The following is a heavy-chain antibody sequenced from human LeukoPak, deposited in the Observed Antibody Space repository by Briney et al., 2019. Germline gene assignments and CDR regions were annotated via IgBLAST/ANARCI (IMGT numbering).Heavy chain of an antibody. J-gene: IGHJ3*02. CDR1: GFTFSSFA. CDR3: AKEDYGSGSKSGIDI. CDR2: SSGSGAST. V-gene: IGHV3-23*01. Sequence: PGGSLRLSCAASGFTFSSFAMSWVRQAPGKGLEWVSASSGSGASTYYADSVKGRFTISRDNSKNMLYLQMNSLRAEDTAVYYCAKEDYGSGSKSGIDIWGQGTMVTVSS. D-gene: IGHD3-10*01.